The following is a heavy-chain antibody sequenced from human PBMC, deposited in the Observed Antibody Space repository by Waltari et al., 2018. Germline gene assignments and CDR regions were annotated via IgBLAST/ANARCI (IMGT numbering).Heavy chain of an antibody. V-gene: IGHV4-39*07. Sequence: LQLQESGPGLVKASETLSLNCTVSDDSTRYSSYFWGWIRQPPGQGLEWIGSVYISGTTYYNPSLKGRVTMSLETSKNQFSLKLKSVTAADTAVYYCARGGYYYDTLGDSWGQGTLVTVSS. D-gene: IGHD3-22*01. CDR3: ARGGYYYDTLGDS. J-gene: IGHJ5*01. CDR1: DDSTRYSSYF. CDR2: VYISGTT.